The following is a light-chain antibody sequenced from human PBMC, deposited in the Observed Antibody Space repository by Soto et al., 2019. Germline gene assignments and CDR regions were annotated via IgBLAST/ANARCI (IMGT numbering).Light chain of an antibody. Sequence: VLTQQPSASGTPGQRVTISCSGSSSNIGSNTVNWYQQLPGTAPKLLIYSNNQRPSGVPDRFSGSKSGTSASLAISGLQSEDEADYYCAAWDDSLNGYVFGTGTKVTVL. CDR3: AAWDDSLNGYV. CDR2: SNN. CDR1: SSNIGSNT. V-gene: IGLV1-44*01. J-gene: IGLJ1*01.